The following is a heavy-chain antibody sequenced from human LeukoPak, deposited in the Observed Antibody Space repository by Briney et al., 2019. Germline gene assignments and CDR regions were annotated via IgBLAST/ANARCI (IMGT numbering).Heavy chain of an antibody. V-gene: IGHV3-7*01. CDR2: INQDGNEK. CDR1: GFNFNSHW. D-gene: IGHD2/OR15-2a*01. Sequence: GGSLRLSCEGSGFNFNSHWMSWVRQAPGKGPEWVTNINQDGNEKYYAGSVKGRFTASRDNVKKSVYLQMDNVRADDTGVYYCARDANLRGYNSWFDPWGQGTLVTVSS. CDR3: ARDANLRGYNSWFDP. J-gene: IGHJ5*02.